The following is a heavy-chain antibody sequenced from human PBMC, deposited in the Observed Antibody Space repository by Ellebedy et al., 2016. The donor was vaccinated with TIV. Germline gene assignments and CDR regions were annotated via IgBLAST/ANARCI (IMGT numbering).Heavy chain of an antibody. D-gene: IGHD4-17*01. CDR1: GYTFSGYY. Sequence: ASVKVSXXASGYTFSGYYMHWVRQAPGQGLEWMGRINPNSGFTNYAQKFQGRVTMTRDTSITTAYMELSRLRSDDTAVYYCAREGDDGDYGWFDPWGQGTLVTVSS. CDR2: INPNSGFT. CDR3: AREGDDGDYGWFDP. V-gene: IGHV1-2*06. J-gene: IGHJ5*02.